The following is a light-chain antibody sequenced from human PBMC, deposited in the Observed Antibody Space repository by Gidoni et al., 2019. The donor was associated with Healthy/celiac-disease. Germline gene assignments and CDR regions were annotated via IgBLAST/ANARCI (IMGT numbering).Light chain of an antibody. CDR1: QSVSSY. V-gene: IGKV3-11*01. Sequence: EIVLTHSPATLSLSPGERATLSCRASQSVSSYLAWYHQKPGQAPRLLIYDGANRATGSPARFSGSGSGTDFTLPISSLEPEDFAVYYCQQRSNWPPLTFXGXTKVEIK. CDR2: DGA. CDR3: QQRSNWPPLT. J-gene: IGKJ4*01.